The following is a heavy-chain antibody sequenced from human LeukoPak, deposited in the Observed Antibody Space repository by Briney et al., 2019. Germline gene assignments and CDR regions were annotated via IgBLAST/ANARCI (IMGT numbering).Heavy chain of an antibody. CDR2: ISSNGGST. J-gene: IGHJ5*02. Sequence: GGSLRLSCAASGFTFSSYAMHWVRQAPGKGLEYVSAISSNGGSTYYANSVKGRFTISRDNAKNSLYLQMNSLRAEDTAVYYCARVQGGYSSGCDPWGQGTLVTVSS. CDR3: ARVQGGYSSGCDP. D-gene: IGHD6-19*01. CDR1: GFTFSSYA. V-gene: IGHV3-64*01.